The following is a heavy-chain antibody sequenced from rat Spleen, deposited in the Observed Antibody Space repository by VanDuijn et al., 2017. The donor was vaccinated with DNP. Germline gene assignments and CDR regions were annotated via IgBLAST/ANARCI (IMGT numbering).Heavy chain of an antibody. V-gene: IGHV5-25*01. CDR2: ITNSGDNT. CDR1: GFTFSDYN. J-gene: IGHJ2*01. Sequence: EVQLVESGGGLVQPGRSLKLSCAASGFTFSDYNMAWVRQVPGKGLEWVASITNSGDNTYYPDSVRGRFTISRDNPKSTLYLQMDSLRSEDTASYYCARGGRSYFDYWGQGVMVTVSS. D-gene: IGHD1-11*01. CDR3: ARGGRSYFDY.